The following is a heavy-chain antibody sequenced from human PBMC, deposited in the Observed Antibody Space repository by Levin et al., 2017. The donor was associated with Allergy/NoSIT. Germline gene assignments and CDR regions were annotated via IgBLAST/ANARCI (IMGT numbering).Heavy chain of an antibody. CDR2: IFNTGSA. J-gene: IGHJ2*01. CDR1: GGSVNDYY. V-gene: IGHV4-59*08. CDR3: ARHPSCSSTSCYLWYFDL. D-gene: IGHD2-2*01. Sequence: SQTLSLTCTVSGGSVNDYYWSWIRQPPGKGLEWIGYIFNTGSADYNPSLKSRVTMSVDTSKNQFSLKLSSVTAADTAVYYCARHPSCSSTSCYLWYFDLWGRGTLVTVSS.